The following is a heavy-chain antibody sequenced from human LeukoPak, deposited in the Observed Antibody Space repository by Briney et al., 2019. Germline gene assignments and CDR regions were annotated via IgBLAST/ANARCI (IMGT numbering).Heavy chain of an antibody. CDR3: ARDGGYCAGDCYSDY. D-gene: IGHD2-21*02. J-gene: IGHJ4*02. V-gene: IGHV3-74*01. Sequence: GGSLRLSCAASGFTFSSYWMHWVRQAPGKGLVWVSRINNDGSSTTYADSVKGRLTISRDNTKNTLYLQMNSLRAEDTAVYYCARDGGYCAGDCYSDYWGQGTLVTVSS. CDR2: INNDGSST. CDR1: GFTFSSYW.